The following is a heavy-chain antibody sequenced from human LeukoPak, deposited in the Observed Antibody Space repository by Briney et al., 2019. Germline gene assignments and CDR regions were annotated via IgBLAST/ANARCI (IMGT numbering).Heavy chain of an antibody. CDR3: AKSPHPYYYYYMDV. CDR1: GGSISSGDYY. CDR2: ISGSGGST. J-gene: IGHJ6*03. Sequence: LSLTCTVSGGSISSGDYYWSWIRQPPGKGLEWVSAISGSGGSTYYADSVKGRFTISRDNSKNTLYLQMNSLRAEDTAVYYCAKSPHPYYYYYMDVWGKGTTVTVSS. V-gene: IGHV3-23*01.